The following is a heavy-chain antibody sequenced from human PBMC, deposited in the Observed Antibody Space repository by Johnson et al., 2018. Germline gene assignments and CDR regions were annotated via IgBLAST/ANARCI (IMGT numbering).Heavy chain of an antibody. Sequence: VQLVQSGGALVQPGRSLRLSCAASGFTFSSYGVYWVRQAPGKGLEWVSAISGSGGSTYYADSVKGRFTIPRDNSKNTLYLQMNSLRAEDTAVYYCAKYHDYREGIDAFDIWGQGTMVTVSS. CDR2: ISGSGGST. CDR3: AKYHDYREGIDAFDI. V-gene: IGHV3-23*04. J-gene: IGHJ3*02. CDR1: GFTFSSYG. D-gene: IGHD4-17*01.